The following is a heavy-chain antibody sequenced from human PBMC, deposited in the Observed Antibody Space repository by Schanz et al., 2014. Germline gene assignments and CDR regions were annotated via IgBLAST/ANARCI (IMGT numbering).Heavy chain of an antibody. J-gene: IGHJ4*02. CDR3: ARDRGYCSGGSCLTFDY. D-gene: IGHD2-15*01. CDR1: GFTLSSYA. CDR2: ISYDGSNK. V-gene: IGHV3-30-3*01. Sequence: QLVGSGGGLIQPGGSLRLSCTAYGFTLSSYAMHWVRQAPGKGLEWVAVISYDGSNKYYADSVKGRFTISRDNSKNTLYLQMNTLRAEDTAVYCCARDRGYCSGGSCLTFDYWGQGTLVTVSS.